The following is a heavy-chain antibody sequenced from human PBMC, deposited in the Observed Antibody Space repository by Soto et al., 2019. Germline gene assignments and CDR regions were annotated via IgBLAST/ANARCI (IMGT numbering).Heavy chain of an antibody. CDR1: GGSFSGYY. CDR3: ARGRISGVIAAAGPDY. J-gene: IGHJ4*02. D-gene: IGHD6-13*01. CDR2: INHSGST. V-gene: IGHV4-34*01. Sequence: SETLSLTCAVYGGSFSGYYWSWIRQPPGKGLEWTGEINHSGSTNYNPSLKSRVTISVDTSKNQFSLKLSSVTAADTAVYYCARGRISGVIAAAGPDYWGQGTLVTVSS.